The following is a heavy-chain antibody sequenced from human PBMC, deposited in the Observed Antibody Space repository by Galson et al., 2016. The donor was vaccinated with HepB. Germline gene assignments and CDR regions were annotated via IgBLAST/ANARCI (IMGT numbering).Heavy chain of an antibody. CDR3: ARALAVNGAFDI. V-gene: IGHV4-4*02. J-gene: IGHJ3*02. CDR2: ISHSGST. CDR1: SGSISDSNW. Sequence: SETLSLTCAVSSGSISDSNWWSWVRQPPGKGLEWIGEISHSGSTNYNPSLTSRVTMSFDRSRKQFYLRLYSVTAADTAVYYCARALAVNGAFDIWGQGTMVTVSS. D-gene: IGHD4-17*01.